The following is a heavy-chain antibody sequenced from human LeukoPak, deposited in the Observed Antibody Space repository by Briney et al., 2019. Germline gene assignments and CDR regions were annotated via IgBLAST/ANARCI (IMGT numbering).Heavy chain of an antibody. D-gene: IGHD6-13*01. CDR3: ARDRSNSWSFDY. V-gene: IGHV3-30*03. CDR2: ISYDGSEE. CDR1: GFTFSSHG. J-gene: IGHJ4*02. Sequence: GGSLRLSCAASGFTFSSHGMHWVRQAPGKGLEWVAVISYDGSEEYFADSVKGRFTISRDNSRNTLYLQMDSLRAEDTAVYFCARDRSNSWSFDYWGQGTLVTVSS.